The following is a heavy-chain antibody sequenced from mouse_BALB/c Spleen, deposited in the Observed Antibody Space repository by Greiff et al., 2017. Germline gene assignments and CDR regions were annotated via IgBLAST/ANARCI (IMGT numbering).Heavy chain of an antibody. CDR1: GYTFTESI. J-gene: IGHJ4*01. V-gene: IGHV1-62-2*01. CDR2: FYPGSGST. Sequence: QVQLKESGAELVKPGASVKLSCKASGYTFTESIIHWVKQRPGQGLEWIGWFYPGSGSTKYNEKFKDKATLTADKSSSTVYMELSSLTSEDSAVYYSARHGYYGNYDAVDYWGQGTSVTVSS. D-gene: IGHD2-1*01. CDR3: ARHGYYGNYDAVDY.